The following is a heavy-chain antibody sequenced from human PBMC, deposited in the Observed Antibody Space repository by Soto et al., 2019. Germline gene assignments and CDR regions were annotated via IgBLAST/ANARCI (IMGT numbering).Heavy chain of an antibody. D-gene: IGHD2-15*01. CDR1: GFTFSSYW. CDR2: INSDGSST. J-gene: IGHJ6*02. Sequence: PGGSLRLSCAASGFTFSSYWMHWVRQAPGKGLVWVSRINSDGSSTSYADSVKGRFTISRDNAKNTLYLQMNSLRAEDTAVYYCAREEVDYYYYGMDVWGQGTTVTVYS. V-gene: IGHV3-74*01. CDR3: AREEVDYYYYGMDV.